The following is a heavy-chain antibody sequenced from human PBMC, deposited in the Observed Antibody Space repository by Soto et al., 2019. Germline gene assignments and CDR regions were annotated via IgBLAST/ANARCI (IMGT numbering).Heavy chain of an antibody. CDR2: IYYSGST. CDR3: ARDFLDYYYGMDV. J-gene: IGHJ6*02. Sequence: SETLSLTCTVSGGSVSSGSYYWSWIRQPPGKGLEWIGYIYYSGSTNYNPSLKSRVTISVDTSKNQFSLKLSSETAADTAVYYCARDFLDYYYGMDVWGQGTTVTVSS. CDR1: GGSVSSGSYY. V-gene: IGHV4-61*01.